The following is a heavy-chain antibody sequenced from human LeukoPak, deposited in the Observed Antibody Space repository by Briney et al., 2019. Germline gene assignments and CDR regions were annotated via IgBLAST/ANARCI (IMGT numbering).Heavy chain of an antibody. D-gene: IGHD3-3*01. J-gene: IGHJ6*03. CDR3: ARGGFLEFYYMDV. Sequence: GGSLRLSCAASGFTFDYYGMSWVRQAPGKGLEWVSGINWNGGSTGYADSVKGRFTISRDNAKNSLYLQMNSLRAEDTALYYCARGGFLEFYYMDVWGKGTTVTVSS. V-gene: IGHV3-20*04. CDR2: INWNGGST. CDR1: GFTFDYYG.